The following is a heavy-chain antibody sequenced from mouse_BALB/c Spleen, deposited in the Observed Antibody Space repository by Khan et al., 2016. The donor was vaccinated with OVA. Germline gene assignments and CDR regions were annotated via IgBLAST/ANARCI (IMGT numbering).Heavy chain of an antibody. J-gene: IGHJ3*01. D-gene: IGHD1-1*01. CDR2: VSTGGGYT. Sequence: EVHLVESGGDLVKPGGSLKLSCAASGFTFSTYGMSWVRQTPDKRLEWVATVSTGGGYTYYPDSVKGRFTISRDKAKNTLYLQMSGLKSEDTARFYCTRLAYYYDSEGFAYWGQGTLVTVSA. CDR3: TRLAYYYDSEGFAY. CDR1: GFTFSTYG. V-gene: IGHV5-6*01.